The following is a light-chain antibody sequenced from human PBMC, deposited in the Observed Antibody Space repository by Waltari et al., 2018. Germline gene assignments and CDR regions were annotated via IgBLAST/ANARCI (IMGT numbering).Light chain of an antibody. CDR3: QQYNGYPYT. CDR1: QSFANW. J-gene: IGKJ2*01. V-gene: IGKV1-5*03. CDR2: KAS. Sequence: IQMTQSPSTLSASIVDRVPIPCRASQSFANWLAWYQQKPGKAPKLLIQKASSLQSGVPSRFSGSESGTEFVLTIDSLQPDDFATYFCQQYNGYPYTFGQGTKLEIK.